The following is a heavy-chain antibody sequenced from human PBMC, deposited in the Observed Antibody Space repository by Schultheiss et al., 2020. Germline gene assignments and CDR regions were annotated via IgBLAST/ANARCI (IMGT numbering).Heavy chain of an antibody. J-gene: IGHJ3*02. CDR3: VREEETRDAVDI. CDR2: IYHSGST. CDR1: GCSISSSNW. V-gene: IGHV4-4*02. D-gene: IGHD4-11*01. Sequence: SETLSLTCAASGCSISSSNWWSWVRQPTGKGLEWIGEIYHSGSTNYNPSLRSRFTISVDKSKNQFSLKLTSVTAADTAVYYCVREEETRDAVDIWGQGTMVTVSS.